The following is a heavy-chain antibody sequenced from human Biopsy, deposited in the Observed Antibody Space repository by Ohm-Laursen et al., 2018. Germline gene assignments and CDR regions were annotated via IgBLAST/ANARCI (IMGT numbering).Heavy chain of an antibody. V-gene: IGHV4-34*08. Sequence: TLSLTCAVYGATFSDYYWSWIRQPPGKGLEWIGQINQSGETKYNPSLQSRVTISAEVSKNQFSLKLRSLTAADTAIYYCGNEVYGRDNWGLGTPITVSS. J-gene: IGHJ4*02. CDR1: GATFSDYY. CDR3: GNEVYGRDN. CDR2: INQSGET. D-gene: IGHD4-17*01.